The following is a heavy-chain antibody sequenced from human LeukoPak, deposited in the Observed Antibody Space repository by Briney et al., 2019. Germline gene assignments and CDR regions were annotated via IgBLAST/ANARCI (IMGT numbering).Heavy chain of an antibody. CDR3: ARSNNWNYALNY. Sequence: ASVKVSCKASGYTFTSCYMHWVRQAPGQGLEWMGWISTGNGNTNYGQKFQGRVTMTTDTSTDTAYMELRSLRSDDSAMYYCARSNNWNYALNYWGQGTLVTVSS. CDR2: ISTGNGNT. D-gene: IGHD1-7*01. CDR1: GYTFTSCY. V-gene: IGHV1-18*04. J-gene: IGHJ4*02.